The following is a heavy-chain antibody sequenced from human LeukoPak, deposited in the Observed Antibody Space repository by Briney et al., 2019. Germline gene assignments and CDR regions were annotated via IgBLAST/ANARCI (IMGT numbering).Heavy chain of an antibody. V-gene: IGHV1-69*13. CDR2: IIPIFGIA. Sequence: ASVKVSCKASGDTFSNYAISWVRQAPGQGLEWVGGIIPIFGIANYAQKFQGRVTITADESTSTAYMELSSLRSEDSAVYYCARVAPTSSSWYIFDYWGQGTLVTVSS. CDR1: GDTFSNYA. J-gene: IGHJ4*02. CDR3: ARVAPTSSSWYIFDY. D-gene: IGHD6-13*01.